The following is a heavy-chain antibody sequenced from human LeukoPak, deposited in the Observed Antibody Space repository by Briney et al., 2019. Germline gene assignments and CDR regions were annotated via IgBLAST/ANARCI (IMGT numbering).Heavy chain of an antibody. V-gene: IGHV3-48*04. CDR2: ISSSGTTK. CDR1: GFTFSRFW. Sequence: PGGSLRLSCAASGFTFSRFWMNWVRQGPGKGLEWVSYISSSGTTKYYADSVKGRFTLSRDNAKKSLSLQMNSLRAEDTAIYYCARSNRDAFDMWGQGTVVTVSS. CDR3: ARSNRDAFDM. D-gene: IGHD2/OR15-2a*01. J-gene: IGHJ3*02.